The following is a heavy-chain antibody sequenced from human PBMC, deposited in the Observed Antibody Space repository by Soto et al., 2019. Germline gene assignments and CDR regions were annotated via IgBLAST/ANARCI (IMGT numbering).Heavy chain of an antibody. CDR1: EFTFSNYA. D-gene: IGHD6-13*01. Sequence: GGSLRLSCAASEFTFSNYAMSWVRQAPGKGLEWVSSISDNGGTTYYADSVKGRFTISRDNSKNTLYLQMNSLRAEDTAVYYWAKDPQQLIVSFNYWGQETQVTVSS. V-gene: IGHV3-23*01. J-gene: IGHJ4*02. CDR3: AKDPQQLIVSFNY. CDR2: ISDNGGTT.